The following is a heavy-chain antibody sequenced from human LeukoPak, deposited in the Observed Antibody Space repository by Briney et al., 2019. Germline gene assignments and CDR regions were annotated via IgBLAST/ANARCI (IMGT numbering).Heavy chain of an antibody. Sequence: ASVKVSCKASGYTFTGYYMHWVRQAPGQGLEWMGRINPNSGGTNYAQKFQGRVTMTRDTSISTAYMELRSLGSDDTAVYYCARASASRTNSNSYYFETTKKNGFDIWGQGTMVTVSS. CDR1: GYTFTGYY. V-gene: IGHV1-2*06. J-gene: IGHJ3*02. CDR3: ARASASRTNSNSYYFETTKKNGFDI. CDR2: INPNSGGT. D-gene: IGHD3-22*01.